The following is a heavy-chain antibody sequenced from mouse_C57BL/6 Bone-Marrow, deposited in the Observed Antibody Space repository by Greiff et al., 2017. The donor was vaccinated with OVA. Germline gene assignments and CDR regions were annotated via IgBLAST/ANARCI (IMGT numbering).Heavy chain of an antibody. CDR1: GYTFTSYW. CDR3: ARGDYGSTPYYFDY. Sequence: VQLQQSGAELVKPGASVKLSCKASGYTFTSYWMQWVKQRPGQGLEWIGEIDPSDSYTNYNQKFKGKATLTVDTSSSTAYMQLSSLTSEDSAVYYCARGDYGSTPYYFDYWGQGTTLTVSS. J-gene: IGHJ2*01. D-gene: IGHD1-1*01. CDR2: IDPSDSYT. V-gene: IGHV1-50*01.